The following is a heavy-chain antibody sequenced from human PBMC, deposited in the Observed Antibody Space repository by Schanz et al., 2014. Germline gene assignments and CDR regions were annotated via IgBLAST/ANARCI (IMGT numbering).Heavy chain of an antibody. D-gene: IGHD1-7*01. V-gene: IGHV3-23*04. CDR2: ISGNGGST. J-gene: IGHJ6*02. CDR3: ASLIGTTSAHFYGMDV. Sequence: EVHLVESGGGLVQPGGSLRLSCAASGFTFTTNAMSWVRQPPGKGLEWVSAISGNGGSTYFADSVKGRFTISRDNSDNTLFLQMNSLRAEDTAVYFCASLIGTTSAHFYGMDVWGQGTTVTVSS. CDR1: GFTFTTNA.